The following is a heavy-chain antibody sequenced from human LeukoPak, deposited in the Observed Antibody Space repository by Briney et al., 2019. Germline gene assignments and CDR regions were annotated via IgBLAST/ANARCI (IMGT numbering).Heavy chain of an antibody. CDR1: GGSISSSSYY. CDR3: ARDGRYGSGSYHY. J-gene: IGHJ4*02. Sequence: SETLSLTCTVSGGSISSSSYYWGWIRQPPGKGLEWIGSIYYSGSTYYNPSLKSRVTISVDRSKNQFSLKLSSVTAADTAVYYCARDGRYGSGSYHYWGQGILVTVSS. CDR2: IYYSGST. D-gene: IGHD3-10*01. V-gene: IGHV4-39*07.